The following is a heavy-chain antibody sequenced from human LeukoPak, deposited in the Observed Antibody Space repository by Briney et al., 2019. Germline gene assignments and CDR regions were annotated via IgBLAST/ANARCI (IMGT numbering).Heavy chain of an antibody. D-gene: IGHD1-26*01. Sequence: GGSLRLSYAASGFTFSSYEMNWVRQAPGKGLEWVSYISSSGSTIYYADSVKGRFTISRDNAKNSLYLQMNSLRAEDTAVYYCARNSGSYYPYWGQGTLVTVSS. CDR1: GFTFSSYE. V-gene: IGHV3-48*03. CDR2: ISSSGSTI. J-gene: IGHJ4*02. CDR3: ARNSGSYYPY.